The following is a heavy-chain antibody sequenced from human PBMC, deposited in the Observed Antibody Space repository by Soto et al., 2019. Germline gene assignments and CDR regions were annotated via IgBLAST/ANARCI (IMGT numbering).Heavy chain of an antibody. V-gene: IGHV4-31*03. CDR2: IYYSGST. J-gene: IGHJ4*02. Sequence: QVQLQESGPGLVKPSQTLSLTCTVSGGSISSGGYYWSWIRQHPGKGLEWIGYIYYSGSTYYSPSLKSRVTISVDTSKNQFSLKLSSVTAADTAVYYCARSSTSANYFDYWGQGTLVTVSS. D-gene: IGHD2-2*01. CDR3: ARSSTSANYFDY. CDR1: GGSISSGGYY.